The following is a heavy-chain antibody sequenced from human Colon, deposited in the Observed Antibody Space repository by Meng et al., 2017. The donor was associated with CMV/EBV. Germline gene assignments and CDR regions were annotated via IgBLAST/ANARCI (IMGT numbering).Heavy chain of an antibody. D-gene: IGHD6-19*01. V-gene: IGHV3-23*01. J-gene: IGHJ4*01. Sequence: EVQLLESGGGLLQPAGSLSLPCAASGFTFSSYAMSWVRQAPGKGLELVSCIGGSGVNTYYASSVKGRCTISRDNSKNTLYLRMSTLRAEDTAVYYCAKKSSAWYEDIWGHGTLVTVSS. CDR1: GFTFSSYA. CDR3: AKKSSAWYEDI. CDR2: IGGSGVNT.